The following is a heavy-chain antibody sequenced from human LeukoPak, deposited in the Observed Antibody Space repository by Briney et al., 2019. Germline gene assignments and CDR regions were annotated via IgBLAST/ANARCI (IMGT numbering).Heavy chain of an antibody. V-gene: IGHV3-7*01. CDR1: GFTFSSYW. D-gene: IGHD6-19*01. CDR3: ARDRTGIAVWGFKIEHWDV. CDR2: IKQDGSEK. J-gene: IGHJ6*04. Sequence: GGSLRLSCAASGFTFSSYWMSWVRQAPGKGLEWVANIKQDGSEKYYVDSVKGRFTISRDNAKNSLYLQMNSLRAEDTAVYYCARDRTGIAVWGFKIEHWDVWGKGTTVTVSS.